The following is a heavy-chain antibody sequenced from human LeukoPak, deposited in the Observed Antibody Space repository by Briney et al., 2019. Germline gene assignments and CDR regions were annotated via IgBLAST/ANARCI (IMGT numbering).Heavy chain of an antibody. CDR3: AKGRVVGATNYYYGMDV. V-gene: IGHV3-23*01. CDR2: ISGSGGST. Sequence: PGGSLRLSCAASGFTFSSFSMSWVRQAPGKGLEWVSAISGSGGSTYYADSVKGRFTISRDNSKNTLYLQMNSLRAEDTAVYYCAKGRVVGATNYYYGMDVWGQGTTVTVSS. CDR1: GFTFSSFS. J-gene: IGHJ6*02. D-gene: IGHD1-26*01.